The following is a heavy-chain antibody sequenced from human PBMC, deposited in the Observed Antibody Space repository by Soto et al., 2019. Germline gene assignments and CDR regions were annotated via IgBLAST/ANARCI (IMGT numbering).Heavy chain of an antibody. J-gene: IGHJ6*02. D-gene: IGHD4-4*01. Sequence: SETLSLTCTVSGGSVSSGSYYWSWIRQPPGKGLEWIGYIYYSGSTNYNPSLKSRVTISVDTSKNQFSLKLSSVTAADTAVYYCARGDYNARLNYYYYYGMDVWGQGTTVTVSS. CDR1: GGSVSSGSYY. V-gene: IGHV4-61*01. CDR2: IYYSGST. CDR3: ARGDYNARLNYYYYYGMDV.